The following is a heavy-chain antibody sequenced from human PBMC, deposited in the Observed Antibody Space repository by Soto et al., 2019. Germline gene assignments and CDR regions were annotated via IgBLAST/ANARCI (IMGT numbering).Heavy chain of an antibody. J-gene: IGHJ3*02. Sequence: GGSLRLSCAASGFTVSSYEMDWVRQAPGKGLEWVAYISISGGTIYYGDSVEGRFTISRDNADNSLYLQMNSLRAEDTAVYYCTKEKSVINSGYDAFDIWGRGAVVTVSS. CDR1: GFTVSSYE. D-gene: IGHD5-12*01. CDR3: TKEKSVINSGYDAFDI. V-gene: IGHV3-48*03. CDR2: ISISGGTI.